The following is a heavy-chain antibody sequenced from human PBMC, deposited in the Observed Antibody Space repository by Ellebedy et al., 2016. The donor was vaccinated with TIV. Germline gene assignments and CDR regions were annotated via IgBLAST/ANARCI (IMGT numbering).Heavy chain of an antibody. V-gene: IGHV3-7*03. Sequence: GESLKISXAASGFTFSSYWMSWVRQAPGKGLEWVANIKQDGSEKYYVDSVKGRFTISRDNAKNSLYLQMNSLRAEDTAVYYCAKDPYITMIVVAVNYFDYWGQGTLVTVSS. CDR1: GFTFSSYW. D-gene: IGHD3-22*01. CDR3: AKDPYITMIVVAVNYFDY. J-gene: IGHJ4*02. CDR2: IKQDGSEK.